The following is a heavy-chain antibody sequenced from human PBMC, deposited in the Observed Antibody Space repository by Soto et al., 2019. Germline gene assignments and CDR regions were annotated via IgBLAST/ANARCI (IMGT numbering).Heavy chain of an antibody. D-gene: IGHD6-13*01. CDR2: ISGSGGST. CDR1: GFTFSSYA. J-gene: IGHJ4*02. Sequence: EVQLLESGGGLVQPGGSLRLSCAASGFTFSSYAMSWVRQAPGKGLEWVSAISGSGGSTHYADSVKGRFTISRDKSKNTLYLQMNSLRAEDTAVYYCAKDISSSWYEYFDYWGQGTLVTVSS. V-gene: IGHV3-23*01. CDR3: AKDISSSWYEYFDY.